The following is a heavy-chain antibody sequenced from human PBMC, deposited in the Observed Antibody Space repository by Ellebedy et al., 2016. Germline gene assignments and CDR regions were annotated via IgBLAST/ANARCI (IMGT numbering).Heavy chain of an antibody. CDR3: ARDEVLITFGGVFVPDALDI. J-gene: IGHJ3*02. Sequence: SETLSLTCKVSIGSVGSGRYYWTWIRQSPGKGLEWIGNIFYSGSTNYNPSLKSRVTISVDTSKNQFSLNLSSVTAADTAMYYCARDEVLITFGGVFVPDALDIWGQGTMVTVSS. D-gene: IGHD3-16*02. V-gene: IGHV4-61*01. CDR1: IGSVGSGRYY. CDR2: IFYSGST.